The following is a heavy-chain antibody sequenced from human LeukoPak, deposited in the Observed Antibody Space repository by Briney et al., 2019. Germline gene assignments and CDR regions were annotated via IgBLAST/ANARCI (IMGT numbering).Heavy chain of an antibody. D-gene: IGHD3-16*02. J-gene: IGHJ3*02. Sequence: GGSLRLSCAASGFTVSSNYMSWVRQAPGKGLEWVSVIYSGGSTYYADSVKGRFTISRDNSKNTLYLQMNSLRAEDTAVYYCARQLDLDYDYVWGSYRYLSPPAFDIWGRGTMVTVSS. CDR1: GFTVSSNY. CDR3: ARQLDLDYDYVWGSYRYLSPPAFDI. CDR2: IYSGGST. V-gene: IGHV3-66*04.